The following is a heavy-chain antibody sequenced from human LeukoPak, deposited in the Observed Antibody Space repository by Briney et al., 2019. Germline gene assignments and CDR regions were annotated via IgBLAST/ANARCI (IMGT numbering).Heavy chain of an antibody. CDR3: ARDPTTYGDQVGVGY. V-gene: IGHV3-30-3*01. CDR1: GFTFSSYA. CDR2: ISYDGSNK. Sequence: GGSLRLSCAASGFTFSSYAMHWVRQAPGKGLEWVAVISYDGSNKYYADSVKGRFTISRDNSKNTLYLQMNSLRAEDTAVYYCARDPTTYGDQVGVGYWGQGTLVTVSS. J-gene: IGHJ4*02. D-gene: IGHD4-17*01.